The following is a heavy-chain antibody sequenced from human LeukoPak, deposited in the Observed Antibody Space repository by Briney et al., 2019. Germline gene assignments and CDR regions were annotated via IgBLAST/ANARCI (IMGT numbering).Heavy chain of an antibody. D-gene: IGHD1-7*01. Sequence: SETLSLTCTVSGGSISSYYWSWIRQPPGKGLEWIGYIYYSGSTNYNPSLKSRVTISVDTSKNQFSLKLSSVTAADTAIYYCARISYNWNSDDAFDIWGQGTMVTVSS. CDR2: IYYSGST. V-gene: IGHV4-59*01. J-gene: IGHJ3*02. CDR3: ARISYNWNSDDAFDI. CDR1: GGSISSYY.